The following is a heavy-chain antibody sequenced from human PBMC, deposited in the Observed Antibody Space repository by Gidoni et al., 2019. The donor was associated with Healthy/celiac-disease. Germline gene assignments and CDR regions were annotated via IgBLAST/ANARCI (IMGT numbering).Heavy chain of an antibody. J-gene: IGHJ3*02. V-gene: IGHV3-9*01. CDR1: GFPFDDYA. D-gene: IGHD1-26*01. CDR3: ARSSSPSLRGSFAGGAFNI. CDR2: ISWNSGSI. Sequence: EVQLVESGGGLVQPGRSLSLSCAASGFPFDDYAMHWVRQAPGKGLEWVSGISWNSGSIGYADSVKGRFTISRDNAKNSLYLQMNSLRAEDTALYYCARSSSPSLRGSFAGGAFNIWGQGTMVTVSS.